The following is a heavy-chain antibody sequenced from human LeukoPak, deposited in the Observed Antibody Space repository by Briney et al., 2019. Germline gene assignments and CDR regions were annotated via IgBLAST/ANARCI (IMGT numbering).Heavy chain of an antibody. Sequence: PSQTLSLTCTVSGASLTNGDYYWTWIRQPPGKGLEWIGYIYYSGRTYYNTSLQSRVPISLDMSKNQFSLRLSSVTAADTAVYYCARSAYYDFWNEYKKDWFDPWGQGDLVTVSS. CDR3: ARSAYYDFWNEYKKDWFDP. CDR2: IYYSGRT. CDR1: GASLTNGDYY. V-gene: IGHV4-30-4*08. D-gene: IGHD3/OR15-3a*01. J-gene: IGHJ5*02.